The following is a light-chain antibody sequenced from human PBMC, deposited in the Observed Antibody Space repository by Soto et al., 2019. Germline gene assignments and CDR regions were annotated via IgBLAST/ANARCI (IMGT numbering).Light chain of an antibody. CDR2: DAS. V-gene: IGKV3-20*01. J-gene: IGKJ2*01. CDR1: QTVRNNY. Sequence: EFVLTQSPGTLSLSPGERATLSCRASQTVRNNYLAWYQQKPGQAPRLLIYDASSRATGIPDRFSGGGSGTDFTLTISRLEPEDFAVYYCQQYNSYSDTFGQGTKLEIK. CDR3: QQYNSYSDT.